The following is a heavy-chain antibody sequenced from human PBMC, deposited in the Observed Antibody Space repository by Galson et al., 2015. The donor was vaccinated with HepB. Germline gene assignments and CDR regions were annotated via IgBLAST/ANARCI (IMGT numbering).Heavy chain of an antibody. V-gene: IGHV3-30-3*01. J-gene: IGHJ4*02. CDR3: ARAYCSSTSCYDDY. D-gene: IGHD2-2*01. CDR2: ISYGGSNK. Sequence: SLRLSCAASGFTFSSYAMHWVRQAPGRGLEGVAVISYGGSNKYYADSVKGRFTISRDNSKNTLYLQMNSLRAEDTAVYYCARAYCSSTSCYDDYWGQGALVTVSS. CDR1: GFTFSSYA.